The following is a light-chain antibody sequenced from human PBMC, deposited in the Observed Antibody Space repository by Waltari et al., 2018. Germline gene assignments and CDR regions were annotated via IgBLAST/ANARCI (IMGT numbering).Light chain of an antibody. Sequence: IQLTQSPSSLSASVGDRVTITCRTSQGINNYLAWYQQKPGKAPKLLIYAASTMQSGVPSSCSGSGSGTDFTLTISRLQPEDFATYYCQQLNSNPWTFGQGTKVEI. J-gene: IGKJ1*01. V-gene: IGKV1-9*01. CDR3: QQLNSNPWT. CDR1: QGINNY. CDR2: AAS.